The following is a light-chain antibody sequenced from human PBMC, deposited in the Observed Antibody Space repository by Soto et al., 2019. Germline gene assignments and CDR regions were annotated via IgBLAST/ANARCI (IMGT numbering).Light chain of an antibody. CDR1: QSISSW. V-gene: IGKV1-5*03. J-gene: IGKJ1*01. CDR2: AAS. Sequence: DIQMTQSPSTLSASVGDRVTITCRASQSISSWLAWYQQKPGKAPKLLIYAASGLASGVPSRFSGSVSGTEFTLTISSLQPDDFATYYCERFDTYSWTCGQGTQGEIK. CDR3: ERFDTYSWT.